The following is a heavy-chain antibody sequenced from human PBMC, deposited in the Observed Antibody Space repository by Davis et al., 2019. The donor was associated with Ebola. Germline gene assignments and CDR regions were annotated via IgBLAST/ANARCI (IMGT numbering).Heavy chain of an antibody. V-gene: IGHV1-3*01. CDR3: ARASGGLGKYGGSVGP. D-gene: IGHD3-16*01. CDR1: GYTFSVYS. J-gene: IGHJ5*02. CDR2: INGGNGET. Sequence: ASVQVSCKASGYTFSVYSIYWVRQASGHGLEWTGRINGGNGETKYSQKFQGRVIMTRDTSANMVYMELTSLRPEDTAVYYCARASGGLGKYGGSVGPWGQGTLVTVSS.